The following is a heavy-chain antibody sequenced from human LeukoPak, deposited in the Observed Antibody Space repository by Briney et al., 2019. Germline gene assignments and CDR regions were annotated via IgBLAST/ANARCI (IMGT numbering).Heavy chain of an antibody. V-gene: IGHV4-34*01. Sequence: SETQSLTCAVYGGSFSGYYWSWIRQPPGKGLEWIGEINHSGSTNYNPSLKSRVTISVDTSKNQFSLKLGSVTAADTAVYYCARRYYYYNYYMDVWGKGTTVTISS. CDR3: ARRYYYYNYYMDV. CDR2: INHSGST. J-gene: IGHJ6*03. CDR1: GGSFSGYY.